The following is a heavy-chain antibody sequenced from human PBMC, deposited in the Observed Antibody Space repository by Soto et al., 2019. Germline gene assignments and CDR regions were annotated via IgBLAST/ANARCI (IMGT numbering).Heavy chain of an antibody. V-gene: IGHV1-69*06. CDR1: GAGDTFSNYG. D-gene: IGHD1-1*01. J-gene: IGHJ4*02. Sequence: QVHLVQSGAEVKSPGSAVKVSCKVSGAGDTFSNYGLNWMRQAPGQGLEWMGGTIPAFGTANYAQKFQGRVTITAATATTTAYMSLSSLRSDDTAVYYCWRHDNTALPPLDSWGQGTLVSVSS. CDR3: WRHDNTALPPLDS. CDR2: TIPAFGTA.